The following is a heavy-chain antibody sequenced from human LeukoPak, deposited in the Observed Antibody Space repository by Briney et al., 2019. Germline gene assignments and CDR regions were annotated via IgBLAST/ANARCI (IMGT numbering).Heavy chain of an antibody. D-gene: IGHD2-2*01. Sequence: GGSLRLSCAASGFTFSSYGMSWVRQAPGRGLEWVSAISGSGGSTYYADSVKGRFTISRDNSKNTLYLQMNSLRAEDTAVYYCARTYCSSTSCSFDYWGQGTLVTVSS. V-gene: IGHV3-23*01. CDR1: GFTFSSYG. J-gene: IGHJ4*02. CDR3: ARTYCSSTSCSFDY. CDR2: ISGSGGST.